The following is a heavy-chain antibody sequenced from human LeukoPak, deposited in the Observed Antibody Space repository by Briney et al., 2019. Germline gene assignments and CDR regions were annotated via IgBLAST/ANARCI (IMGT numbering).Heavy chain of an antibody. V-gene: IGHV4-34*01. D-gene: IGHD5-12*01. Sequence: SETLSLTCAVYVVSFCGYHWSWIRQPPWKGLEWIGEINHSRSTNYNPSLKSRVTISVDTSKNQFSLKLSSVTAADTAEYYCAWTEGYGYYFDYWGQGTLVTVSS. CDR2: INHSRST. CDR1: VVSFCGYH. CDR3: AWTEGYGYYFDY. J-gene: IGHJ4*02.